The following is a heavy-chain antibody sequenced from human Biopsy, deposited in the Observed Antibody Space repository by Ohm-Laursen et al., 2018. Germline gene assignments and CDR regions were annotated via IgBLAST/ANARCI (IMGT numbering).Heavy chain of an antibody. CDR1: GFRFSSHT. V-gene: IGHV3-23*01. Sequence: GSLRLSCAASGFRFSSHTMSWVRQAPGKGLEWVSAITPSERSAFYASSVEGRFSVSRDNSKNILFLQMNGLRVDDTGVYYCAKLGHIVRGVTPDDFWGQGTLVIVSS. CDR3: AKLGHIVRGVTPDDF. D-gene: IGHD3-10*02. CDR2: ITPSERSA. J-gene: IGHJ4*02.